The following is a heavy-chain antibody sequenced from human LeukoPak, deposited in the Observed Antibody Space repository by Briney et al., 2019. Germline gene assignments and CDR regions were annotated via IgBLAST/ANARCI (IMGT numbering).Heavy chain of an antibody. V-gene: IGHV3-30*18. Sequence: GGSLRLSCAASGFTFSTYGMHWVRQAPGKGLEWVAVIAYDGSNIHYADSVKGRFTISRDNSKKTLYLQINSLRAEDTAVYYCAKTPRYIAARQSHFDYWGQGTLVTVSS. CDR3: AKTPRYIAARQSHFDY. J-gene: IGHJ4*02. CDR2: IAYDGSNI. CDR1: GFTFSTYG. D-gene: IGHD6-6*01.